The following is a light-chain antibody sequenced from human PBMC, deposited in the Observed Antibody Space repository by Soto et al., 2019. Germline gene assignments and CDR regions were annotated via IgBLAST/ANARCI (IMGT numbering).Light chain of an antibody. Sequence: DIQMTQSPSFLSASLGDRVTITCRASQSVGTWLAWYQQRPGKAPKLLIFDASALASGVPSRFSGTGSGSDFSLTISSPQPNSFVPHDCQQYYNFAPYTFGQGTKVEIK. V-gene: IGKV1-5*01. CDR3: QQYYNFAPYT. CDR2: DAS. J-gene: IGKJ2*01. CDR1: QSVGTW.